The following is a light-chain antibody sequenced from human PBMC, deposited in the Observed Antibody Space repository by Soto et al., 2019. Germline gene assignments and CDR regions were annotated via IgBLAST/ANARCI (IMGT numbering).Light chain of an antibody. V-gene: IGLV6-57*01. J-gene: IGLJ3*02. CDR1: SGSIASNY. CDR3: QSYDSNNQV. Sequence: NFMLTQPHSVSESPGKTVTISCTRTSGSIASNYVQWFQQRPGSSPTTVMFEDNQIPSAVPDRFSRSIDSSSNSASLAISGLRTEDEADYYCQSYDSNNQVFGGGTKVTV. CDR2: EDN.